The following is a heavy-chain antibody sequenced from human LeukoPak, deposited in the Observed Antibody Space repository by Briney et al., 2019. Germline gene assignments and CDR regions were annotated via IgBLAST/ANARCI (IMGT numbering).Heavy chain of an antibody. V-gene: IGHV3-21*01. Sequence: GGSLRLSCAASGFAFSSYSINWVRQAPGKGLEWVSSLSGSSSYIYYADSVKGRFTISRENAKNSLYLQMNSLRAEDTAVYYCARDYGGSSPFDYWGQGTLVTVSS. CDR1: GFAFSSYS. CDR2: LSGSSSYI. J-gene: IGHJ4*02. CDR3: ARDYGGSSPFDY. D-gene: IGHD2-15*01.